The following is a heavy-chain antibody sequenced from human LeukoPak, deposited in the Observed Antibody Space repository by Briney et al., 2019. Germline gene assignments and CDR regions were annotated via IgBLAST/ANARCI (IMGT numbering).Heavy chain of an antibody. CDR3: ASSAGTTGYYYYYMDV. CDR2: IYYSGST. CDR1: GGSISNYY. Sequence: SETLSLTCTVSGGSISNYYWSWIRQPPGKGLEWIGYIYYSGSTDYNPSLKSRVTISVDTSKNQLSLKLSSVTAADTAVYYCASSAGTTGYYYYYMDVWGKGTTVTVSS. V-gene: IGHV4-59*01. J-gene: IGHJ6*03. D-gene: IGHD1-7*01.